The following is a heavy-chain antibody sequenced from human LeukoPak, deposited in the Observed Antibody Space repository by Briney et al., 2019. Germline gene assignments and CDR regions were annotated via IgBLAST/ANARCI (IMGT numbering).Heavy chain of an antibody. J-gene: IGHJ3*02. CDR2: IYYSGST. CDR1: GGSISSYY. V-gene: IGHV4-59*01. D-gene: IGHD3-22*01. CDR3: AGADYYDSSGHDAFDI. Sequence: KPSETLYLTCTVSGGSISSYYWSWIQQPPGKGLEWIGYIYYSGSTNYNPSLKSRVTISVDTSKNQFSLKLSSVTAADTAVYYCAGADYYDSSGHDAFDIWGQGTMVTVSS.